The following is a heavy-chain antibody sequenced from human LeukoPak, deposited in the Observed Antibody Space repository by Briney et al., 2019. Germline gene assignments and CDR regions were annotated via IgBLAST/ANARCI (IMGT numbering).Heavy chain of an antibody. CDR1: GGSISSSSYY. J-gene: IGHJ4*02. CDR3: AKRGSGDGYYFDY. CDR2: MYYSGST. Sequence: SETLSLTCTVSGGSISSSSYYWAWIGPPPGQGLVWVGSMYYSGSTYYNPFLNSRVTISIDTSKNQFSRKLSSVTAADTAVYYCAKRGSGDGYYFDYWGQGTLVTVSS. D-gene: IGHD2-15*01. V-gene: IGHV4-39*01.